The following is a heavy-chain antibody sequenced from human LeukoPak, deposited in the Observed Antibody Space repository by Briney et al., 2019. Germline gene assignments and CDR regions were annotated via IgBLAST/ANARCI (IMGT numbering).Heavy chain of an antibody. CDR2: IRYDGSIT. J-gene: IGHJ6*03. CDR1: GFTFTNYA. V-gene: IGHV3-33*06. CDR3: AKALEDCSGGGCFSGYMDV. D-gene: IGHD2-15*01. Sequence: PGRSLRLSCAASGFTFTNYAFHWVRQAPGKGLDWVAIIRYDGSITYSTDSVKGRFTISRDNSKNTVYLQMNNLGAEDTAVYYCAKALEDCSGGGCFSGYMDVWGKGNTVTVSS.